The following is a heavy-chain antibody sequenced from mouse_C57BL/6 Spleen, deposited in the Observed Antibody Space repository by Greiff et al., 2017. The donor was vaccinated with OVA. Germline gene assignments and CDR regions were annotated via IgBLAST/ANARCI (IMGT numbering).Heavy chain of an antibody. Sequence: VKVVESGPGLVQPSQSLSITCTVSGFSLTSYGVHWVRQSPGKGLEWLGVIWSGGSTDYNAAFISRLSISKDNSKSQVFFKMNSLQADDTAIYYCASSDDYDEDYAMDYWGQGTSVTVSS. D-gene: IGHD2-4*01. CDR3: ASSDDYDEDYAMDY. CDR1: GFSLTSYG. J-gene: IGHJ4*01. CDR2: IWSGGST. V-gene: IGHV2-2*01.